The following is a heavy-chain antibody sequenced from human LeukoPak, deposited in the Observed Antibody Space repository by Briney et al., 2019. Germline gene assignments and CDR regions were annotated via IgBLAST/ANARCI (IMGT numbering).Heavy chain of an antibody. D-gene: IGHD6-13*01. CDR1: GYTFTSYG. V-gene: IGHV1-2*02. CDR3: ARGRRSWYYFDY. Sequence: ASVKVSCKASGYTFTSYGISWVRQAPGQGLEWMGWINPNSGGTNYAQKFQGRVTMTRDTSISTAYMELNRLRSDDTAVYYCARGRRSWYYFDYWGQGTLVTVSP. J-gene: IGHJ4*02. CDR2: INPNSGGT.